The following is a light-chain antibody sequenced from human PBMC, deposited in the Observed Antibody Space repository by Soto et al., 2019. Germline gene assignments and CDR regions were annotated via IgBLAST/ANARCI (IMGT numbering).Light chain of an antibody. J-gene: IGKJ5*01. CDR2: DAS. CDR1: QSISSW. V-gene: IGKV1-5*01. Sequence: DIQMTQSPSTLSASVGDGVAITCLASQSISSWLAWYQQKPGKAPKLLIYDASSLESGVPSRFSGSGSGTDFTLTISRLEPEDFAVYYCQQYGSSPPITFGQGTRLEI. CDR3: QQYGSSPPIT.